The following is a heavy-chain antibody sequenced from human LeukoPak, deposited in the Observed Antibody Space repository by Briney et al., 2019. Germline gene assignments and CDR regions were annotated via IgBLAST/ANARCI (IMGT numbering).Heavy chain of an antibody. Sequence: ASVKVSCKASGYTFTSYGISWVRQAPGQGLEWMGIINPSGGSTSYAQKFQGRVTMTRDTSTSTVYMELSSLRSEDTAVYYCASLVSSSSSTTWFDYWGQGTLVTVSS. CDR2: INPSGGST. V-gene: IGHV1-46*01. D-gene: IGHD6-13*01. CDR3: ASLVSSSSSTTWFDY. J-gene: IGHJ4*02. CDR1: GYTFTSYG.